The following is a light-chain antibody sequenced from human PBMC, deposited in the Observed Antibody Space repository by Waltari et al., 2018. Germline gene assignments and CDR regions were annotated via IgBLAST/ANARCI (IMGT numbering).Light chain of an antibody. CDR2: RNN. V-gene: IGLV1-44*01. J-gene: IGLJ1*01. CDR3: AAWDDSLNGLYV. Sequence: QSVLTQPPSASGTPGQRVTISCSGSSPNIGSNTVTWYQQLPGTAPKLLIYRNNQRPAGVPDGFSGSKSGTSASLASSGLQSEDEADYDGAAWDDSLNGLYVFGTGTKVTVL. CDR1: SPNIGSNT.